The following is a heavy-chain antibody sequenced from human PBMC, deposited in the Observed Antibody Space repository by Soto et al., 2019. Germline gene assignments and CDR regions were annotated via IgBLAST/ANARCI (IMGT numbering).Heavy chain of an antibody. D-gene: IGHD4-17*01. CDR3: ARDPLSYGDYAQTYWYFDL. Sequence: GGSLRLSCGASGITFSRCLMSWVRQAPGKGLEWVASISQDGTDIDYVDSVKGRFAISRDNPKNSLHLQMNSLRADDTAVYYCARDPLSYGDYAQTYWYFDLWGRGTRVTVSS. J-gene: IGHJ2*01. V-gene: IGHV3-7*01. CDR1: GITFSRCL. CDR2: ISQDGTDI.